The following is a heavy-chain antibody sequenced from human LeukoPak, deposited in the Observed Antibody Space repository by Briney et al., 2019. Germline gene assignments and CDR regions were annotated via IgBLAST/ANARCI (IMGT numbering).Heavy chain of an antibody. D-gene: IGHD3-22*01. V-gene: IGHV3-30*04. CDR2: ISNNGRNK. CDR1: GFTFSTYA. CDR3: TRDLTGHYSIDY. Sequence: GGSLGLSCAASGFTFSTYAIHWVRQAPGKGLEWVASISNNGRNKDYADSVKGRFTISRDNPKNTLYLQVNSLRPDDTAVYYCTRDLTGHYSIDYWGQGTLVTVSS. J-gene: IGHJ4*02.